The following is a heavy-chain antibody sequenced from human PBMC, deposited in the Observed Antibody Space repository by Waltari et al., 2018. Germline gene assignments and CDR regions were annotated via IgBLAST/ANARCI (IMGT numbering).Heavy chain of an antibody. CDR2: IRHTGDT. D-gene: IGHD6-19*01. Sequence: QVQLQVSGPGLVKSSETLSLTCTVSGVAVSSYFWNWIRQAPGKGPEWIGYIRHTGDTKQNPSLKSRVTMSVDTSRNDFSLRLSSVTAADTAVYYCALWESGWRAFRFWGQGTLGTVSS. V-gene: IGHV4-59*08. J-gene: IGHJ4*03. CDR3: ALWESGWRAFRF. CDR1: GVAVSSYF.